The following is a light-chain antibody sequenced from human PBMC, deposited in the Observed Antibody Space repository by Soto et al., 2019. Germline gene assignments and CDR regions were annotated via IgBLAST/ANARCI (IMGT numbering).Light chain of an antibody. V-gene: IGKV3D-15*01. Sequence: EIVITQSPATLSVSPGERATLSCRASQSVSTNLAWYQQKPGQAPRLLIYHASTRAAGIPARFSGSGSGTESTLTISSLQSEDFAVYHCQQYNNWPPWTFGQGTKVDIK. J-gene: IGKJ1*01. CDR1: QSVSTN. CDR3: QQYNNWPPWT. CDR2: HAS.